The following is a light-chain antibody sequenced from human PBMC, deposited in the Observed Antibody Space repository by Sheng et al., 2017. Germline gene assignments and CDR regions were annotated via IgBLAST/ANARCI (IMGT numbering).Light chain of an antibody. Sequence: SYELTQPPSVSVSPGQTASITCSGDKLGNKYACWYQQRPGQSPVVVIYQDTKRPSGIPERFSGSNSGKTATLTISGTQAMDEADYYCQAWDSNTVVFGGGTKLTVL. CDR3: QAWDSNTVV. CDR2: QDT. CDR1: KLGNKY. V-gene: IGLV3-1*01. J-gene: IGLJ2*01.